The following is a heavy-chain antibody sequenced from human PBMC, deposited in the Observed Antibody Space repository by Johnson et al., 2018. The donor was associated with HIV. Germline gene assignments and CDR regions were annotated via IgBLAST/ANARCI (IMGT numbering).Heavy chain of an antibody. Sequence: QVQLVESGGGVVQPGGSLRLSCAASGFTFSSYGMHWVRQATGKGLEWVAVISYDGNNKYYADSVKGRFTISRDNSKNTLYLQMNSLRAEDTALYYCAKGGIATRFFEIWGQGTMVTVSS. CDR2: ISYDGNNK. D-gene: IGHD6-6*01. J-gene: IGHJ3*02. CDR3: AKGGIATRFFEI. V-gene: IGHV3-30*18. CDR1: GFTFSSYG.